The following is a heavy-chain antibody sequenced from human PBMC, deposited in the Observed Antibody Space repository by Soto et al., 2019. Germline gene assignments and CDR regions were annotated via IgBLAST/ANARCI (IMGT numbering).Heavy chain of an antibody. D-gene: IGHD6-13*01. V-gene: IGHV1-18*04. CDR1: GYTFTSYG. Sequence: DASVKVSCKASGYTFTSYGISWVQQAPGQGLEWMGWISAYNGNTNYAQKLQGRVTMTTDTSTSTAYMELRSLRSDDTAVYYCARDRGIAAAGAPEYFQHWGQGTLVTVSS. CDR3: ARDRGIAAAGAPEYFQH. J-gene: IGHJ1*01. CDR2: ISAYNGNT.